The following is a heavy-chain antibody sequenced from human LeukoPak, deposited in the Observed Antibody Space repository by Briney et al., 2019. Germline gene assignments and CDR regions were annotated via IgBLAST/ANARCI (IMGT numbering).Heavy chain of an antibody. CDR1: GFTFSSYW. D-gene: IGHD4-11*01. CDR3: ARVGVSTYSFDY. Sequence: GGSLRLSCAPSGFTFSSYWMHWVRQAPGKGLVCVSRIKNDGSSTTYADSVKGRFTISRDNAKNTVYLQMNRLRAEDTAVYYCARVGVSTYSFDYWGQGTLVTVSS. J-gene: IGHJ4*02. V-gene: IGHV3-74*01. CDR2: IKNDGSST.